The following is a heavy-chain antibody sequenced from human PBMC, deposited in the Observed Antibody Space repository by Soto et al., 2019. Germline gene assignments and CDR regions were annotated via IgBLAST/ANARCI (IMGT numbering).Heavy chain of an antibody. V-gene: IGHV4-31*03. Sequence: SETLSLTCPVSGGSIRSGGYYWSWIRQHPGKGLEWIGYIYCSGSTYYNPSLKSRVTISVDTSKNQFSLKLSSVTAADTAVYYCARGLWPPKHNYFDYWGQGTLVTVSS. D-gene: IGHD5-18*01. J-gene: IGHJ4*02. CDR1: GGSIRSGGYY. CDR2: IYCSGST. CDR3: ARGLWPPKHNYFDY.